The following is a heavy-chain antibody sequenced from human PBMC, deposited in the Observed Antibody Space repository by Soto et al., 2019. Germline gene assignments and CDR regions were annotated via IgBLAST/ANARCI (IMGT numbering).Heavy chain of an antibody. CDR3: ANRPRYYGVDV. CDR1: GLTFSSYV. CDR2: VSGSGGDT. Sequence: GGSLRLSCAASGLTFSSYVMSWVRQAPGKGLEWVSGVSGSGGDTYYADSVKGRFTISRDNSENTLYLQMNSLRAEDTAIYYCANRPRYYGVDVWGQGTTVTVSS. J-gene: IGHJ6*02. V-gene: IGHV3-23*01.